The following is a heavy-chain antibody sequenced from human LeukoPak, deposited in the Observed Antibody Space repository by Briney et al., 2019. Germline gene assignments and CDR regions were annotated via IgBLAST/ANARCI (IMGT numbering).Heavy chain of an antibody. V-gene: IGHV1-2*06. J-gene: IGHJ6*02. Sequence: ASVKVSCKASGYTFTGYYMHWVRQAPGQGLEWMGRINPNSGGTSYAQKFQGRVTMTRDTSISTAYMELSRLRSDDTAVYYCASQGAVKEKDYYYYGMDVWGQGTTVTVSS. CDR2: INPNSGGT. CDR3: ASQGAVKEKDYYYYGMDV. CDR1: GYTFTGYY. D-gene: IGHD6-19*01.